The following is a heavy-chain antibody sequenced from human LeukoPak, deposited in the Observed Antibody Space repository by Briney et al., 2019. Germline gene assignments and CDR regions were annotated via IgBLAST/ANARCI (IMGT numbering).Heavy chain of an antibody. CDR2: IRYDGSNK. CDR1: GFTFSSYG. Sequence: GGSLRLSCAASGFTFSSYGMHWVRQAPGKGLEWVAFIRYDGSNKYYADSVKGRFTISRDNSKNTLYLQMNSLRAEDTAVYYCAKDFSRVVLGVYYYYYMDVWGKGTTVTVSS. V-gene: IGHV3-30*02. J-gene: IGHJ6*03. CDR3: AKDFSRVVLGVYYYYYMDV. D-gene: IGHD3-16*01.